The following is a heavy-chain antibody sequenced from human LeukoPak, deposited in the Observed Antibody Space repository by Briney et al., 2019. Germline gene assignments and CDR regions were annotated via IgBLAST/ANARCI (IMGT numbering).Heavy chain of an antibody. Sequence: PGGSLRLSCAASGFTFTKYAMSWVRQAAGKGLEWVSAIGGSGTKTFYADSVKGRFTISRDNSKNTLYLQMNSLRAEDTAVYYCAKGYYDSSGYGSYFDYWGQGTLVTVSS. D-gene: IGHD3-22*01. CDR1: GFTFTKYA. J-gene: IGHJ4*02. CDR2: IGGSGTKT. V-gene: IGHV3-23*01. CDR3: AKGYYDSSGYGSYFDY.